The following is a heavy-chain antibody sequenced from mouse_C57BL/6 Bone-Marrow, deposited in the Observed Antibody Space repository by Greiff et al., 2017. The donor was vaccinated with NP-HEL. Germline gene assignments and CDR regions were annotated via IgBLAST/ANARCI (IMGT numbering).Heavy chain of an antibody. D-gene: IGHD1-1*01. Sequence: QVQLQQPGAELVRPGTSVKLSCQASGYTFTSYWMHWVKQRPGQGLEWIGVIDPSDSYTNYNPTFNGKAPLTVDPSSSTAYMQLSSLTSEDSAVYYCARLGYDGSSPYAMDYWGQGTSVTVSS. CDR3: ARLGYDGSSPYAMDY. CDR2: IDPSDSYT. V-gene: IGHV1-59*01. CDR1: GYTFTSYW. J-gene: IGHJ4*01.